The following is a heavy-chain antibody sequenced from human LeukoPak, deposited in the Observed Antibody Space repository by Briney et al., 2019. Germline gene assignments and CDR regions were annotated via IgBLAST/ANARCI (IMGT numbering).Heavy chain of an antibody. D-gene: IGHD3-10*02. CDR2: IKSKTDGGTT. CDR3: WCSGSYDHDAFDI. V-gene: IGHV3-15*01. CDR1: GFTFSNAW. Sequence: KPGGSLRLSCAASGFTFSNAWMSWVRQAPGKGLEWVGRIKSKTDGGTTDYAAPVKGRFTISRDDSKNTLYLQMNSLKTEDTAVYYCWCSGSYDHDAFDIWGQGTMVTVSS. J-gene: IGHJ3*02.